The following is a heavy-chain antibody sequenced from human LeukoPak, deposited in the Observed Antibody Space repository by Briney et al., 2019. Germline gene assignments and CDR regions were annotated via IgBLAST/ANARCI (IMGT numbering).Heavy chain of an antibody. CDR3: AKDLRDSRFLPRRYCSGGSCYQGIDY. CDR2: ISYDGSHK. CDR1: GFTFSSYG. J-gene: IGHJ4*02. V-gene: IGHV3-30*18. D-gene: IGHD2-15*01. Sequence: PGGSLRLSCAASGFTFSSYGIHWVRQAPGKGLEWVAVISYDGSHKYYADSVKGRFTITRDNSKNPLYLKMNSLRAEDTAVYYCAKDLRDSRFLPRRYCSGGSCYQGIDYWGQGTLVTVSS.